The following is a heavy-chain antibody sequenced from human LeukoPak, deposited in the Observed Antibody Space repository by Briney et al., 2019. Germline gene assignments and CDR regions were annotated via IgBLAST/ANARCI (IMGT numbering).Heavy chain of an antibody. CDR1: GGTFSSYA. Sequence: SVKVSCKASGGTFSSYAISWVRQAPGQGLEWMGRIIPILGIANYAQKLQGRVTMTTDTSTSTAYMELRSLRSDDTAVYYCARDQRESGSGWYEEYFQHWGQGTLVTVSS. D-gene: IGHD6-19*01. J-gene: IGHJ1*01. CDR3: ARDQRESGSGWYEEYFQH. V-gene: IGHV1-69*04. CDR2: IIPILGIA.